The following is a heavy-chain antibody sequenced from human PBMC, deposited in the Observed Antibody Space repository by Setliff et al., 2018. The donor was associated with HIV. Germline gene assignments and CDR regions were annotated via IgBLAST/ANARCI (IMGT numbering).Heavy chain of an antibody. CDR1: GGSFSDYY. J-gene: IGHJ4*02. D-gene: IGHD4-17*01. CDR2: INHSGST. CDR3: AAFLVSPVTTQDY. V-gene: IGHV4-34*01. Sequence: PSETLSLTCAVYGGSFSDYYWSWIRQPPGKGLEWIGEINHSGSTNYNPSLKSRVTISVDTSKNQFSLKLSSVTAADTAVFYCAAFLVSPVTTQDYWGQGTPVTVSS.